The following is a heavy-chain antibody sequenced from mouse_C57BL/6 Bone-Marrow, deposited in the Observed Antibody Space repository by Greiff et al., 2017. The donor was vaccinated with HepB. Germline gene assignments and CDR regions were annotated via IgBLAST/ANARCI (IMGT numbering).Heavy chain of an antibody. CDR1: GFNIKDDY. Sequence: VQLQQSGAELVRPGASVKLSCTASGFNIKDDYMHWVKQRPEQGLEWIGWIDPENGDTEYASKFQGKATITADTSSNTAYLQLSSLTSEDTAVYYCTTEDIYYGYWYFDVWGTGTTVTVSS. CDR2: IDPENGDT. J-gene: IGHJ1*03. V-gene: IGHV14-4*01. D-gene: IGHD2-1*01. CDR3: TTEDIYYGYWYFDV.